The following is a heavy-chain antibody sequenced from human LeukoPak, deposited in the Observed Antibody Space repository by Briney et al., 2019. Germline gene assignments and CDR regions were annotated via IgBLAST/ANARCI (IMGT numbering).Heavy chain of an antibody. J-gene: IGHJ4*02. CDR3: ARGPGPADDGGGYCFDY. D-gene: IGHD3-22*01. V-gene: IGHV1-46*01. Sequence: ASVKVSFKASGYTFTIYYLYWVRQAAGQGLEWMGVINPSGGSTTSAQKFQGRVTMTRDTSTSTVYMELRSLRSEDTAVYYCARGPGPADDGGGYCFDYWGQGTLVTVSS. CDR2: INPSGGST. CDR1: GYTFTIYY.